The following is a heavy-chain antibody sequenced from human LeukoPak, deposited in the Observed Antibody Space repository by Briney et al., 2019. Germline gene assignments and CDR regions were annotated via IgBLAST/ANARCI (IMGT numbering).Heavy chain of an antibody. D-gene: IGHD6-6*01. J-gene: IGHJ4*02. CDR2: INTDGSST. Sequence: GGSLRLSCAASGFTFSSYWMHWVRKAPGKGLLWVSRINTDGSSTTYADSVKGRFTISRDNAKNTLYLQMNSLRAEDTAVYYCARGGVYSTSAVDYWGQGTLVTVSS. CDR3: ARGGVYSTSAVDY. CDR1: GFTFSSYW. V-gene: IGHV3-74*01.